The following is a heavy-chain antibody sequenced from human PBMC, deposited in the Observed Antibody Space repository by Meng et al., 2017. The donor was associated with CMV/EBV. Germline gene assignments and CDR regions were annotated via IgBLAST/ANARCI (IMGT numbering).Heavy chain of an antibody. CDR3: AIHSNYFDY. D-gene: IGHD4-11*01. Sequence: GESLKISCAASGFTFSSYAMHWVRQAPGKGLEWVADISYDGSNKYYADSVKGRFTISRDNSKNTLYLQMNSLRAEDTAVYYCAIHSNYFDYWGQGTLVTVSS. J-gene: IGHJ4*02. CDR1: GFTFSSYA. CDR2: ISYDGSNK. V-gene: IGHV3-30-3*01.